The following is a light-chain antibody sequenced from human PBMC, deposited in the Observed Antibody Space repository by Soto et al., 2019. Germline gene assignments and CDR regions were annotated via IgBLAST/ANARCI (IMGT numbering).Light chain of an antibody. CDR1: QGISGY. CDR3: QQTYRTPYT. CDR2: AAS. V-gene: IGKV1-39*01. J-gene: IGKJ2*01. Sequence: IQRTQSPSSLSASVGDRVTLTCRASQGISGYLNWYQQRPGQAPKLLIYAASNLQSGVPSRFTGTESGTDFTLTISSLQPEDFATFYCQQTYRTPYTFGQGTKADIK.